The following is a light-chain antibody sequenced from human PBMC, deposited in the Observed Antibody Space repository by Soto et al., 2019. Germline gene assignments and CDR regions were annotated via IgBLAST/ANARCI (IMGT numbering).Light chain of an antibody. V-gene: IGLV1-44*01. CDR2: DTN. J-gene: IGLJ2*01. CDR3: AAWDDSLNGPV. Sequence: QSVLTQPPSASGTPGQTVTISCSGSSSNIGLNDVHWYRQLSGTAPQILIYDTNQQATGVPDRFSGSRSGNSASLAIHGLQSEDEADYHCAAWDDSLNGPVFGGGTKLTVL. CDR1: SSNIGLND.